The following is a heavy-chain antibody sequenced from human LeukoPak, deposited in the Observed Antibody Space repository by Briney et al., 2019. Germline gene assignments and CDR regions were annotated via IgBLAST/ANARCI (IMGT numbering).Heavy chain of an antibody. V-gene: IGHV3-33*01. D-gene: IGHD3-10*01. CDR2: IWYDGSNK. Sequence: PGRSLRLSCAASGFTFSSYGMHWVRQAPGKGLEWVAVIWYDGSNKYYADSVKGRFTISRDNSKNTLYLQMNSLRAEDTAVYYCARDPYGSGSYYWFDPWGQGTLVTVSS. CDR3: ARDPYGSGSYYWFDP. CDR1: GFTFSSYG. J-gene: IGHJ5*02.